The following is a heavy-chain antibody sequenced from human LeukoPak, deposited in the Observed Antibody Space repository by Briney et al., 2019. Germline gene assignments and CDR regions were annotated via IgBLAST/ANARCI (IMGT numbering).Heavy chain of an antibody. CDR2: INWNGGSR. CDR1: GFKFDDYG. CDR3: ARDDDSSGNDY. V-gene: IGHV3-20*04. D-gene: IGHD3-22*01. Sequence: GGSLSLSCAASGFKFDDYGMSRVRQVPGKGLEWVSGINWNGGSRGYADSVKGRFTISRDNAKNSVYLQMNSLRAEDTAVYYCARDDDSSGNDYWGQGTLVTVSS. J-gene: IGHJ4*02.